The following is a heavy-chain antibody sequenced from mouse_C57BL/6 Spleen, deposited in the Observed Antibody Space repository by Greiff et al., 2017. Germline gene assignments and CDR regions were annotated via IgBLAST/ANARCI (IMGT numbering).Heavy chain of an antibody. CDR3: ARPYYGSGGYFDV. Sequence: EVMLVESGGGLVKPGGSLKLSCAASGFTFSDYGMHWVRQAPEKGLEWVAYISSGSSTIYYADTVKGRFTISRDNAKNTLFLQMTSLRSEDTAMYYCARPYYGSGGYFDVWGTGTTVTVSS. D-gene: IGHD1-1*01. J-gene: IGHJ1*03. V-gene: IGHV5-17*01. CDR2: ISSGSSTI. CDR1: GFTFSDYG.